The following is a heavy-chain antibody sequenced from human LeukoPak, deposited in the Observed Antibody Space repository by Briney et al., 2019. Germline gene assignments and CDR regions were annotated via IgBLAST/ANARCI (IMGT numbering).Heavy chain of an antibody. CDR2: ISNSGSTI. CDR1: GFTFSSYA. D-gene: IGHD6-19*01. J-gene: IGHJ4*02. Sequence: GGSLRLSCAASGFTFSSYAMSWIRQAPGKGLEWVSYISNSGSTIYYADSVKGRFTISRDNAKNSLYLQMNSLRAEDTAVYHCAREAVARTFDYWGQGTLVTVSS. CDR3: AREAVARTFDY. V-gene: IGHV3-11*01.